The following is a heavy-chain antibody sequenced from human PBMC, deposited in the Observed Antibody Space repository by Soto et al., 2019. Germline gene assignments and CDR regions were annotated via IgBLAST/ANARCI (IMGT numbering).Heavy chain of an antibody. D-gene: IGHD3-3*01. V-gene: IGHV4-39*01. CDR1: GCSISSSSYY. CDR2: IYYSGST. Sequence: SETLSLTCTVSGCSISSSSYYWGWIRQPPGKGLEWIGSIYYSGSTYYNPSLKSRVTISVDTSKNQFSLKLSSVTAADTAVYYCARSKYDFWTTDAFDIWGQGTMVTVSS. CDR3: ARSKYDFWTTDAFDI. J-gene: IGHJ3*02.